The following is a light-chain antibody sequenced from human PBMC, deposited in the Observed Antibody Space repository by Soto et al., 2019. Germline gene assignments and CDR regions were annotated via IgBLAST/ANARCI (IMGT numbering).Light chain of an antibody. Sequence: DIQMPQSPSTLSASVGDRVTITCRASQSISSWLAWYQQKPGKAPKLQIYDASSLESGVPSRFRGSGAGTDFTLTISSLQPNDFSTYYCHQSNRYWGTFGQGTKVEL. CDR1: QSISSW. CDR2: DAS. J-gene: IGKJ1*01. V-gene: IGKV1-5*01. CDR3: HQSNRYWGT.